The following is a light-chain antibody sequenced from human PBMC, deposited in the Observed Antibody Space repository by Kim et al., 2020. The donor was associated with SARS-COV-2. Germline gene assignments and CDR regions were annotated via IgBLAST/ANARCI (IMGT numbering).Light chain of an antibody. CDR1: SNNVGNQG. CDR2: RNN. CDR3: SAWDSSLISWV. Sequence: QAGLTQPPSMSKGLGQTATLTCTGNSNNVGNQGAAWLQQHQGHPPKLLSYRNNNRPSGISERLSASSSGNTASLTISGLQPEDEADYYCSAWDSSLISWVFGGGTQLTVL. J-gene: IGLJ3*02. V-gene: IGLV10-54*01.